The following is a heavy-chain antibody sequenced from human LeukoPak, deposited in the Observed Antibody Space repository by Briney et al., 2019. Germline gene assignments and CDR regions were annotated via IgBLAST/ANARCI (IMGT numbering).Heavy chain of an antibody. D-gene: IGHD5-18*01. CDR3: AKDRVQLWLLGY. V-gene: IGHV3-74*01. CDR1: GFTFSSYW. Sequence: GGSLRLSCAASGFTFSSYWMHWVRQAPGKGLVWVSRINSDGSSTSYADSVKGRFTISRDNAKNTLYLQMNSLRAEDTAVYYCAKDRVQLWLLGYWGQGTLVTVSS. CDR2: INSDGSST. J-gene: IGHJ4*02.